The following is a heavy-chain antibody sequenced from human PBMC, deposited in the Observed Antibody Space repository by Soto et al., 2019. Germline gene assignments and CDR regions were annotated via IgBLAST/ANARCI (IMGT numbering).Heavy chain of an antibody. V-gene: IGHV1-69*01. J-gene: IGHJ6*02. CDR3: AAKDIVVVPAARNYYYYYGMDV. D-gene: IGHD2-2*01. CDR1: GGTFSSYA. Sequence: QVQLVQSGAEVKKPGSSVKVSCKASGGTFSSYAISWVRQAPGQGLEWMGALIPIFGTANYAQKFQGRVTITADESTSTAYMELSTLRSEDTAVYYCAAKDIVVVPAARNYYYYYGMDVWGQGTTVTVSS. CDR2: LIPIFGTA.